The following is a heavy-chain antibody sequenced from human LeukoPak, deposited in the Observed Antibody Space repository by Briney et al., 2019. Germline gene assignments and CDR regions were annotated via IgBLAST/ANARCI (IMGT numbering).Heavy chain of an antibody. V-gene: IGHV4-4*07. CDR3: AREAGYCSSTSCFTYYYYMDV. CDR2: IYTSGST. CDR1: GGSISSYY. D-gene: IGHD2-2*02. J-gene: IGHJ6*03. Sequence: PSETLSLTCTVSGGSISSYYRSWIRQPAGKGLEWIGRIYTSGSTNYNPSLKSRVTMSVDTSKNQFSLKLSSVTAADTAVYYCAREAGYCSSTSCFTYYYYMDVWGKGTTVTVSS.